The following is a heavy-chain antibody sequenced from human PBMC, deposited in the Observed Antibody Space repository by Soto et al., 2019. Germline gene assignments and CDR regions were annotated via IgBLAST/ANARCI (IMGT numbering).Heavy chain of an antibody. CDR1: GGSISSDSYY. CDR3: ARDKITGLFDY. V-gene: IGHV4-39*07. J-gene: IGHJ4*02. Sequence: SETLSLTCTVSGGSISSDSYYWGWIRQSPEKGLEWIASISYSGSTNYNPSLKSRVTISVDTSKNQFSLKLTSVTAADTAVYYCARDKITGLFDYWGQGTLVTVSS. D-gene: IGHD2-8*02. CDR2: ISYSGST.